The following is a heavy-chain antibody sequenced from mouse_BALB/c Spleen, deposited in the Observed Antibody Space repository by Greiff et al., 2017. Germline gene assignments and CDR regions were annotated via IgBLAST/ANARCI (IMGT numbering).Heavy chain of an antibody. D-gene: IGHD2-3*01. CDR2: ISYDGSN. CDR1: GYSITSGYY. CDR3: ALYDGYFLDY. Sequence: ESGPGLVKPSQSLSLTCSVTGYSITSGYYWNWIRQFPGNKLEWMGYISYDGSNNYNPSLKNRISITRDTSKNQFFLKLNSVTTEDTATYYCALYDGYFLDYWGQGTTLTVSS. J-gene: IGHJ2*01. V-gene: IGHV3-6*02.